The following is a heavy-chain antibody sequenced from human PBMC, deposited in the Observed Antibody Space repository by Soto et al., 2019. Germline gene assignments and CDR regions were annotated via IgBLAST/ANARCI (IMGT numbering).Heavy chain of an antibody. CDR1: GFTFSTYA. D-gene: IGHD1-1*01. CDR3: ASHPLNWSDADS. Sequence: AGGSLRLSCAASGFTFSTYAMSWVRQAPGKGLEWVSAISGSGSNTYYADSVKGRFTISRDDSKSTLYLQMNSLRAEDTAVYYCASHPLNWSDADSWGQGVLVTVSS. V-gene: IGHV3-23*01. J-gene: IGHJ4*02. CDR2: ISGSGSNT.